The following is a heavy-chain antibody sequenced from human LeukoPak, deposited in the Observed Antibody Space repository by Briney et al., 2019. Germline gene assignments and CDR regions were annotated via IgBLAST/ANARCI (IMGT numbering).Heavy chain of an antibody. CDR2: IYYSGST. CDR3: ARRRLAVAGTKNWFDP. D-gene: IGHD6-19*01. Sequence: SQTLSLTCTVSGGSISSGDYYWSWIRQPPGKGLEWIGYIYYSGSTYYNPSLKSRVTISVDTSKNQFSLKLSSVTAADTAVYYCARRRLAVAGTKNWFDPWGQGTLVTVSS. CDR1: GGSISSGDYY. V-gene: IGHV4-30-4*01. J-gene: IGHJ5*02.